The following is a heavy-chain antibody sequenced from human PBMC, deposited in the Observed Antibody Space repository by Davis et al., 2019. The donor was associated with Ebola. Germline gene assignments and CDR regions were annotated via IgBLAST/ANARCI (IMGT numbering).Heavy chain of an antibody. CDR1: GFTFSSYA. CDR3: ARLVWFREENYYYGMDV. CDR2: ISYDGSNK. D-gene: IGHD3-10*01. J-gene: IGHJ6*02. V-gene: IGHV3-30-3*01. Sequence: GESLKISCAASGFTFSSYAMHWVRQAPGKGLEWVAVISYDGSNKYYADSVKGRFTISRDNSKNTLYLQMNSLKTEDTVVYYCARLVWFREENYYYGMDVWGQGTTVTVSS.